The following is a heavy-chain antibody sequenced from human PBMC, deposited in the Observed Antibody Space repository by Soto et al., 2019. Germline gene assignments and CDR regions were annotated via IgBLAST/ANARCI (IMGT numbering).Heavy chain of an antibody. CDR1: GFTFTNYR. CDR2: ISGSGGST. CDR3: ASKDSYGYRFYYYGMDV. D-gene: IGHD5-18*01. J-gene: IGHJ6*02. Sequence: PGGSLRLSCAASGFTFTNYRIHWVRQAPGKGLEWVSAISGSGGSTYYADSVKGRFTISRDNSKNTLYLQMNSLRAEDTAVYYCASKDSYGYRFYYYGMDVWGQGTTVTVSS. V-gene: IGHV3-23*01.